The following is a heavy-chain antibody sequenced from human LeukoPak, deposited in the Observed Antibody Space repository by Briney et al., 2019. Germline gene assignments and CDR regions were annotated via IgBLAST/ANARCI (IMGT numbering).Heavy chain of an antibody. Sequence: PGRSLRPSCAASEFSFSDYYMSWISQAPGRGLEWDSYISSSSGDTDYADSVKGRFTISRDNAKNSLFLQMNSLRAEDTAVYYFARGHHGMEVWGRGDTVTVSS. CDR2: ISSSSGDT. V-gene: IGHV3-11*05. J-gene: IGHJ6*02. CDR1: EFSFSDYY. CDR3: ARGHHGMEV.